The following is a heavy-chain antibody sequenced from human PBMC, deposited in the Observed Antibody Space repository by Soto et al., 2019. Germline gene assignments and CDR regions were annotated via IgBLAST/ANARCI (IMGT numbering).Heavy chain of an antibody. V-gene: IGHV3-23*01. J-gene: IGHJ5*02. D-gene: IGHD3-9*01. CDR1: GFKFSSYG. CDR3: AKDIRYFDSPWFDP. CDR2: ISGSGGST. Sequence: GESVKSSCEACGFKFSSYGMSWVRQKKGKGLEWVSAISGSGGSTYYADSVKGRFTISRDNSKNTLYLQMNSLRAEDTAVYYCAKDIRYFDSPWFDPWGQGTLVTVS.